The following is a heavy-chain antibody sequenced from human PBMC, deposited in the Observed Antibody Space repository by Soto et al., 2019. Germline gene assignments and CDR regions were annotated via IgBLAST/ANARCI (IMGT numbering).Heavy chain of an antibody. V-gene: IGHV3-53*01. CDR1: GFTVSNNY. Sequence: PGGALRLSCAVAGFTVSNNYMSWVRQAPGKGLEWVSVIYSGGSTYYADSVKGRFTISRDNSKNTLYLQMNSLRAEDTAVYYCARDRVESGYPEYFQHWGQGTLVTVSS. CDR3: ARDRVESGYPEYFQH. D-gene: IGHD3-22*01. CDR2: IYSGGST. J-gene: IGHJ1*01.